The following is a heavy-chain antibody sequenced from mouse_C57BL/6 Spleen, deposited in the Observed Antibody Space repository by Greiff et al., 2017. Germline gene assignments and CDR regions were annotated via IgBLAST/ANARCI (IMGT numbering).Heavy chain of an antibody. D-gene: IGHD2-4*01. CDR3: ARREGRGYDYDVYYYAMDY. CDR1: GYTFTGYW. J-gene: IGHJ4*01. V-gene: IGHV1-9*01. CDR2: ILPGSGST. Sequence: QVQLQQSGAELMKPGASVKLSCKATGYTFTGYWIEWVKQRPGHGLEWIGEILPGSGSTNYNEKFKGKATFTAYTSSNTAYMQLSSLTTEDSAIYYCARREGRGYDYDVYYYAMDYWGQGTSVTVSS.